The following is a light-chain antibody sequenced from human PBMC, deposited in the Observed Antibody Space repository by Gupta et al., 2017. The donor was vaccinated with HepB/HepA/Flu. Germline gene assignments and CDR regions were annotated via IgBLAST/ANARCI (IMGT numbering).Light chain of an antibody. CDR2: KVS. CDR1: HSRVDRDKTTY. V-gene: IGKV2-30*01. J-gene: IGKJ2*01. Sequence: DVVLTQSPLFLPVTLGQPASISCRASHSRVDRDKTTYLNWFQQRQGQAPRRLIYKVSHRDPGVADRFSGSGWGTDVALRISRGEVEDVGFYYCGQHKHWPPFSFGQGTKLEIK. CDR3: GQHKHWPPFS.